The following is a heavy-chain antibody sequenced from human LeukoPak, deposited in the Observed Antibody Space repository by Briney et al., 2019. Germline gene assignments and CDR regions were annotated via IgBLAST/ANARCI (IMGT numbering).Heavy chain of an antibody. Sequence: GGSLRLSCAASGFTFSSYAMSWVRQAPGKGLEWVSAISGSGGSTYYADSVKGRFTISRDNSKNTLYLQMNSLRAEDTAVYYCAKGTGYDFWSGYPYYYYYVDVWGKGTTVTVSS. V-gene: IGHV3-23*01. CDR3: AKGTGYDFWSGYPYYYYYVDV. D-gene: IGHD3-3*01. CDR1: GFTFSSYA. J-gene: IGHJ6*03. CDR2: ISGSGGST.